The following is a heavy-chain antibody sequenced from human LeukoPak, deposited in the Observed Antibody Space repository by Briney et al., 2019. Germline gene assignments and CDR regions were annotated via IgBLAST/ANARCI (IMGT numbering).Heavy chain of an antibody. J-gene: IGHJ4*02. Sequence: GASVKVSCKASGYTFTSYGISWVRQAPGQGLEWMGWISAYNGNTSYAQKLQGRVTMTTDTSTSTAYMELRSLRSDDTAVYYCARVGWVYDSSGYPDYWGQGTMVTVSS. D-gene: IGHD3-22*01. V-gene: IGHV1-18*01. CDR3: ARVGWVYDSSGYPDY. CDR1: GYTFTSYG. CDR2: ISAYNGNT.